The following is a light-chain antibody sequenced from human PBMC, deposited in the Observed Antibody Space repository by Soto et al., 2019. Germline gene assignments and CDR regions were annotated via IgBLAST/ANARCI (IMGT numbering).Light chain of an antibody. J-gene: IGKJ1*01. V-gene: IGKV3-20*01. Sequence: EIVLTQSPGTLSLSPGERATLSCRASQSVSSSFLAWYQQKPGQAPRLLIYGASSRATGIPDRFSGSGSGKDFTRTISRLEPKDFAVYYCQQYGSSPWTFGKGTKVEF. CDR3: QQYGSSPWT. CDR2: GAS. CDR1: QSVSSSF.